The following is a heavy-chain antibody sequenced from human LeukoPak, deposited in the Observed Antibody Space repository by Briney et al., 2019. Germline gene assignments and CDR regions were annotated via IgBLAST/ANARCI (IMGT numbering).Heavy chain of an antibody. J-gene: IGHJ4*02. CDR3: ARAPALYYFDY. V-gene: IGHV4-59*01. Sequence: SETLSLTCTFSGDSISTSYWSWIRQPPGQGLEWIGYISYSGNTDYNPPLKSRVTISIDTSKNQFSLNLSSVTAADTAVYYCARAPALYYFDYWGQGTLVTVSS. CDR1: GDSISTSY. CDR2: ISYSGNT.